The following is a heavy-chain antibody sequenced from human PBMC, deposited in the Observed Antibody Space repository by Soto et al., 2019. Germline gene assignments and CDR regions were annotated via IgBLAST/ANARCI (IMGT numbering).Heavy chain of an antibody. CDR1: GYTFTGNY. D-gene: IGHD6-13*01. J-gene: IGHJ6*02. Sequence: QEQLVQSGAEVKKPGASVKVSCKASGYTFTGNYLHWVRQAPGQGLEWMGWINPNSGVTKSAQKFQGWVTXTXXTSISTAYMELSRLRSDDTAVYYCAREISSSWMDVWGQGTTVTVSS. V-gene: IGHV1-2*04. CDR3: AREISSSWMDV. CDR2: INPNSGVT.